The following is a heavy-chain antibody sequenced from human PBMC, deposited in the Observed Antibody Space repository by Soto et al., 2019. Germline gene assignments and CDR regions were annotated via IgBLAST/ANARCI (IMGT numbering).Heavy chain of an antibody. V-gene: IGHV4-31*03. D-gene: IGHD2-2*01. CDR1: GGSISSGGYY. J-gene: IGHJ4*02. CDR3: ARSWYCSSTSCPGGDY. CDR2: IYYSGST. Sequence: SETLSLTCTVSGGSISSGGYYWSWIRQHPGKGLEWIGYIYYSGSTYYNPSLKSRVTISVDTSKNQFSLKLSSVTAADTAVYYCARSWYCSSTSCPGGDYWGQGTLVTVSS.